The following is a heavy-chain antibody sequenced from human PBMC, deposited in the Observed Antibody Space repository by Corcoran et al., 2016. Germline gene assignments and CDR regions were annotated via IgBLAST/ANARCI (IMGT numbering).Heavy chain of an antibody. CDR2: IYWDDDK. J-gene: IGHJ4*02. V-gene: IGHV2-5*02. CDR3: AHMWGGYSSSWYPVVDY. Sequence: QITLKESGPTLVKPTQTLTLTCTFSGFSLSTSGVGVGWIRQPPGKALEWLALIYWDDDKRYSPSLKSRLTITKDTSKNQVDLTMTNMDPVDTATYYCAHMWGGYSSSWYPVVDYWGQGTLVTVAS. CDR1: GFSLSTSGVG. D-gene: IGHD6-13*01.